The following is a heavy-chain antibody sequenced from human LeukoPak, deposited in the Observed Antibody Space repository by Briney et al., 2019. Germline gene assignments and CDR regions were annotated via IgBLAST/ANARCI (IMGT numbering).Heavy chain of an antibody. V-gene: IGHV4-4*09. CDR2: IYTSGST. J-gene: IGHJ4*02. CDR1: GGSISSYY. CDR3: ARLGSGLYCTNGVCEHDY. D-gene: IGHD2-8*01. Sequence: PSETLSLTCTVSGGSISSYYWSWIRQPPGKGLEWIGYIYTSGSTNYPPSLKSRVTISVDTSKNQFSLKLSSVTAADTAVYYCARLGSGLYCTNGVCEHDYWGQGTLVTVSS.